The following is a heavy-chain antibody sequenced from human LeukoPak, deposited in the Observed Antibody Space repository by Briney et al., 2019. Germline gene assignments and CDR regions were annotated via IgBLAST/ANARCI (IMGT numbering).Heavy chain of an antibody. J-gene: IGHJ4*02. CDR1: GFTFSSYS. Sequence: GGSLRLSCAASGFTFSSYSMNWVRQAPGKGLEWVSSISSSSSYIYYADSVKGRFTISRDNAKNSLYLQMNSLRAEDTAVYYCAREIDFWSGYYQYYFDYWGQGTLVTVSS. D-gene: IGHD3-3*01. CDR3: AREIDFWSGYYQYYFDY. V-gene: IGHV3-21*01. CDR2: ISSSSSYI.